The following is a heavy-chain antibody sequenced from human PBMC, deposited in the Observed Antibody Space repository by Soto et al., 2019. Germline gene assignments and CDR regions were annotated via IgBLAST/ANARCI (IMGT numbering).Heavy chain of an antibody. Sequence: QVQLVQSGAEVKKPGSSVKVSCKASGGTFSSYSINWVRQAPGQGLEWMGEIIPIFGTANYAQKFQGRVTIAADESTSTAYMELSSLRSEDTAVYYGARDGGRHSGGIDYWGQGTLVTVSS. J-gene: IGHJ4*02. CDR1: GGTFSSYS. V-gene: IGHV1-69*01. D-gene: IGHD1-26*01. CDR3: ARDGGRHSGGIDY. CDR2: IIPIFGTA.